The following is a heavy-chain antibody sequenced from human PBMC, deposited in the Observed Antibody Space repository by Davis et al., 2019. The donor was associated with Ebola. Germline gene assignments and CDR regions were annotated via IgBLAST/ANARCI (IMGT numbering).Heavy chain of an antibody. D-gene: IGHD2-15*01. CDR3: ARSLYCSGGSCAFDY. J-gene: IGHJ4*02. Sequence: PSETLSLTCTVSGGSISSYYWSWIRQPPGKGLEWIGYIYYSGSTNYNPSLKSRVTISVDTSKNQFSLKLSSVTAADTAVYYCARSLYCSGGSCAFDYWGQGTLVTVSS. V-gene: IGHV4-59*01. CDR2: IYYSGST. CDR1: GGSISSYY.